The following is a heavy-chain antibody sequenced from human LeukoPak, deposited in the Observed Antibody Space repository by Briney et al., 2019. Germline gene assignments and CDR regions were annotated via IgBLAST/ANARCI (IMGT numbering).Heavy chain of an antibody. CDR1: GGSISSYY. CDR3: ARDKDRFWSGSYGMDV. V-gene: IGHV4-59*01. D-gene: IGHD3-3*01. CDR2: IYYGGST. J-gene: IGHJ6*02. Sequence: SETLSLTCTVSGGSISSYYWSWIRQPPGKGLEWIGYIYYGGSTNYNPSLKSRVTISVDTSKNQFSLKLSSVTAADTAVYYCARDKDRFWSGSYGMDVWGQGTTVTVSS.